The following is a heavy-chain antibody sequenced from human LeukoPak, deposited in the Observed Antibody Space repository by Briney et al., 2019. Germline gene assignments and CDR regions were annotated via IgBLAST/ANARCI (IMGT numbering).Heavy chain of an antibody. Sequence: ASVKVSCKASGGSFSSYGISWVRQAPGQGLEWMGGVLPIFGITNYAQRFQGRVTITADESRSTAYMELSSLTSDDTAVYYCARDLMPMTKAGVVNDWGQGSLVIASA. J-gene: IGHJ4*02. CDR1: GGSFSSYG. V-gene: IGHV1-69*13. CDR3: ARDLMPMTKAGVVND. CDR2: VLPIFGIT. D-gene: IGHD3-3*01.